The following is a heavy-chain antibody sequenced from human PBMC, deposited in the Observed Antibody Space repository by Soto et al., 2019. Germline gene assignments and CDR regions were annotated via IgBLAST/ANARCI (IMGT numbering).Heavy chain of an antibody. V-gene: IGHV4-59*08. J-gene: IGHJ4*02. CDR3: ARRYSYGHFDY. CDR2: IYNSGST. D-gene: IGHD5-18*01. CDR1: GASISSSY. Sequence: QVQLQESGPGLVKPSETLSLTCTVSGASISSSYWSWIRRPPGKGLEWIRYIYNSGSTTYNPSLKSRVTISVDTSKNQFSLKLSSVTAADTAVYYCARRYSYGHFDYWGQGTLVTVSS.